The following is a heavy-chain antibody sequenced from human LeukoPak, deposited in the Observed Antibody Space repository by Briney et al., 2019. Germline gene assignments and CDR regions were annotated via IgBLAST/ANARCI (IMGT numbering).Heavy chain of an antibody. Sequence: SSETLSLTCTASGCSSSSYYWSWIRQPPGKGLEWIGYIYYSGSTNYKPSLKSRVTISVDTSKNQFSLKPSTVTAADTAVYYCARLRPGYYFDYWSQGTLVTVSS. J-gene: IGHJ4*02. V-gene: IGHV4-59*08. CDR1: GCSSSSYY. D-gene: IGHD4-17*01. CDR2: IYYSGST. CDR3: ARLRPGYYFDY.